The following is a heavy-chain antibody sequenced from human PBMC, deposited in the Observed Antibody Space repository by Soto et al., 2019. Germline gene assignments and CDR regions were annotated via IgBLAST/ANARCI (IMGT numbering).Heavy chain of an antibody. CDR2: ISAYNGNT. CDR1: GYTFTSCG. D-gene: IGHD1-7*01. CDR3: ARGNGITGTTRDDY. Sequence: VQLVQSGAEVKKPWASVKVSCKASGYTFTSCGISWVRQAPGQGPDWMGWISAYNGNTNYAQKLQGRVNMTTDTSTSTAYMELRSLRYDDTAVYYCARGNGITGTTRDDYWGQGTLLTVSS. J-gene: IGHJ4*02. V-gene: IGHV1-18*01.